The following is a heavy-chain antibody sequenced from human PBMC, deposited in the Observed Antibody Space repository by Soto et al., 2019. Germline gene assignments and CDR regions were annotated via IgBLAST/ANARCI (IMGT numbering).Heavy chain of an antibody. CDR1: GFTFSSCA. V-gene: IGHV3-23*01. CDR3: AKGFTRNYYYGMDV. CDR2: INDNGDRT. Sequence: PGGSLRLSCAASGFTFSSCAMSWFRQAPGKGLEWVSGINDNGDRTYYADSVKGRITISRDNSKNTLYLQMNSLRAEDTAVYYCAKGFTRNYYYGMDVWGQGATVTVSS. J-gene: IGHJ6*02. D-gene: IGHD2-2*01.